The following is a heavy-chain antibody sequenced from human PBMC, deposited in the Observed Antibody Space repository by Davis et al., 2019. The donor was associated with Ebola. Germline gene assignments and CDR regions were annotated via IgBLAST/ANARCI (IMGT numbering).Heavy chain of an antibody. D-gene: IGHD3-3*01. J-gene: IGHJ3*02. Sequence: SETLSLTCAVSGGSISSSNWWCWLRQPPGKRLEWIGYIYYSGSTNYNSSLKSRTTISVDTSKHQFPLKLSSVTAAGTAVYYCARGYRFLEWLLSVGAFDIWGQGTMVTVSS. V-gene: IGHV4-4*02. CDR3: ARGYRFLEWLLSVGAFDI. CDR2: IYYSGST. CDR1: GGSISSSNW.